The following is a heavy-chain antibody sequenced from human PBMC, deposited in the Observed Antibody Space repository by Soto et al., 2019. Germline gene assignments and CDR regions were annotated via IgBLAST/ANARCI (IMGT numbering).Heavy chain of an antibody. CDR2: IYYSGST. J-gene: IGHJ3*02. D-gene: IGHD3-16*02. Sequence: SETLSLTCTVSGGSISSYYWSWIRQPPGKGLEWIGYIYYSGSTNYNPSLKSRVTISVDTSKNQFSLKLSSVTAADTAVYYCARGYPVGELSLKGAFDIWGQGTMVTVSS. CDR1: GGSISSYY. V-gene: IGHV4-59*01. CDR3: ARGYPVGELSLKGAFDI.